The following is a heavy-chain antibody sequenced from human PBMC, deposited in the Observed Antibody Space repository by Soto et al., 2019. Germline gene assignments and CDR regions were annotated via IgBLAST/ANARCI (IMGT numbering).Heavy chain of an antibody. D-gene: IGHD1-1*01. CDR1: GYSITDHG. Sequence: GGSLRLSCAASGYSITDHGMHWVPQAPGKGLEWVALIWAHGTDQYYADSVKGRFTVSRDTSTNTVYLQMNSLRAEDTARYYCGKDIRSGSIDYWGQGTLVTVSS. V-gene: IGHV3-33*06. CDR2: IWAHGTDQ. CDR3: GKDIRSGSIDY. J-gene: IGHJ4*02.